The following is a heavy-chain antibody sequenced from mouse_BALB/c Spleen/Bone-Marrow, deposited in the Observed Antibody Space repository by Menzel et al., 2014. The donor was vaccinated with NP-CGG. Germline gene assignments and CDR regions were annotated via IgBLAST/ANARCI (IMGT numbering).Heavy chain of an antibody. J-gene: IGHJ3*01. CDR3: ARLGYYGGFAY. V-gene: IGHV4-1*02. Sequence: EVQLVESGGGLVQPGGSLKLSCAASGFDFSRYWMSWVRQAPGKGLEWIGEINPDSSTINYTPSLKDKFIISRDNAKNTLYLQMGKVRSEDTALYYCARLGYYGGFAYWGQGTLVTVSA. CDR2: INPDSSTI. D-gene: IGHD2-3*01. CDR1: GFDFSRYW.